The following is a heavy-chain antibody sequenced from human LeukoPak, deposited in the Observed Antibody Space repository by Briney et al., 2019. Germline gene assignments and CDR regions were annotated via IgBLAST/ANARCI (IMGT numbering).Heavy chain of an antibody. Sequence: GESLKISCKGSGYSFTSYWIGWVRPMPGKGLEWMGIIHPGDSDTRYSPSFQGQVTISADKSISTAYLQWSSLEASDTAMYYCARRGFGGAKPFDYWGQGTLVTVSS. CDR1: GYSFTSYW. J-gene: IGHJ4*02. D-gene: IGHD4-23*01. CDR2: IHPGDSDT. V-gene: IGHV5-51*01. CDR3: ARRGFGGAKPFDY.